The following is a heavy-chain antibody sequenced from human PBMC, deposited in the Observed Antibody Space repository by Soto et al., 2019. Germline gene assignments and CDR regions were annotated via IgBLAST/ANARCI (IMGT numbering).Heavy chain of an antibody. CDR3: ARAYTGQLPRRGDYYYALDV. V-gene: IGHV3-13*05. J-gene: IGHJ6*02. D-gene: IGHD2-2*01. Sequence: QLVESGGGLTQAGGSLRLSCVGSGFFFNNYDMHWVRQVRGKGLEWVSAIGAADDPYYSVSVKGRFIVSRDNAQRSLYFKKNTLRAANTAVYFCARAYTGQLPRRGDYYYALDVWGRGTTVTVSS. CDR2: IGAADDP. CDR1: GFFFNNYD.